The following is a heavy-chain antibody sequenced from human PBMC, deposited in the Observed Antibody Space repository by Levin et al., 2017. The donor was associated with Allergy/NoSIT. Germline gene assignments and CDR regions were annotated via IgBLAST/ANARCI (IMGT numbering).Heavy chain of an antibody. CDR2: INYRGVT. V-gene: IGHV4-61*01. D-gene: IGHD5/OR15-5a*01. J-gene: IGHJ6*02. Sequence: SGGSLRLSCSVSGGSVSSGTYYWSWIRRPPGKGLEWIGYINYRGVTKYNPSLKSRVTISVDTSKNEFSLKVTSVTAADTAVYYCARNRIIVSGGNDYYYGMDVWGQGTTVTVSS. CDR1: GGSVSSGTYY. CDR3: ARNRIIVSGGNDYYYGMDV.